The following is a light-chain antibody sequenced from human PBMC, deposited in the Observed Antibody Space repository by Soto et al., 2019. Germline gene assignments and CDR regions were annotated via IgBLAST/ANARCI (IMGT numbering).Light chain of an antibody. Sequence: QSALTQPASLSGSPGQSITISCTGTSSDIGRFNVVSWYQQHPGQAPKLLIYEGSKRPSGISDRFSGSKSGNTASLTISGLQTEDEADYYCCSYAGSTIRYVFGAGTKLTVL. V-gene: IGLV2-23*01. J-gene: IGLJ1*01. CDR1: SSDIGRFNV. CDR2: EGS. CDR3: CSYAGSTIRYV.